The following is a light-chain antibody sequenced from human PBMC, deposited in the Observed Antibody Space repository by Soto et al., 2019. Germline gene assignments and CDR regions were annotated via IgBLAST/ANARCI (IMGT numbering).Light chain of an antibody. CDR1: QDIRNY. J-gene: IGKJ3*01. Sequence: DIQMTQSPSSLSASVGDRVTITCQASQDIRNYLNWYQQKPGKAPKLLIYDASNLETGVPSRFSGSGSVTHFTFTISSLQPEDIATYYCQHYDNLPFFSPGTNVDIK. CDR2: DAS. CDR3: QHYDNLPF. V-gene: IGKV1-33*01.